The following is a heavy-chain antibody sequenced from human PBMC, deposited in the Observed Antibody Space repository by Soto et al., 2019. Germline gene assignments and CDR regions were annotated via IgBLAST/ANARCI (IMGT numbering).Heavy chain of an antibody. CDR1: GGTFSSYA. CDR2: IIPIFGTA. J-gene: IGHJ6*02. Sequence: ASVKVSCKASGGTFSSYAISWVRQAPGQGLEWMGGIIPIFGTANYAQKFQGRVTITADKSTSTAYMELSSLRSEDTAVYYCASDQTKYYYYYGMDVWGQGTTVTVSS. V-gene: IGHV1-69*06. CDR3: ASDQTKYYYYYGMDV.